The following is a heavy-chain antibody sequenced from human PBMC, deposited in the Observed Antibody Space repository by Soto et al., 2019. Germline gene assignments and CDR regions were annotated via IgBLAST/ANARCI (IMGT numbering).Heavy chain of an antibody. D-gene: IGHD3-10*01. CDR1: LTAYP. CDR3: ARKDYYGAGVYYFDH. J-gene: IGHJ4*02. CDR2: INAANGDT. V-gene: IGHV1-3*01. Sequence: LTAYPMHWVRQAPGQRLEWMGWINAANGDTGYSQKFHDRVTFTRDTSATTVYMELSSLTSEDTAVYYCARKDYYGAGVYYFDHWGQGTLVTVSS.